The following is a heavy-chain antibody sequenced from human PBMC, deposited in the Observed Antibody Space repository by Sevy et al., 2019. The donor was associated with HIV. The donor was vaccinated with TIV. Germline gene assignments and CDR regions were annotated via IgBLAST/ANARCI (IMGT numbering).Heavy chain of an antibody. J-gene: IGHJ3*02. CDR3: ARVSCLYYYDSSGYPCKHLNAFDI. Sequence: ASVKVSCKASGYTFTSYGISWVRQAPGQGLEWMGWISAYNGNTNYAQKLQGRVTMTTDTSTSTAYMELRSLRSDDTAVYYCARVSCLYYYDSSGYPCKHLNAFDIWGQWTMVTVSS. CDR1: GYTFTSYG. CDR2: ISAYNGNT. D-gene: IGHD3-22*01. V-gene: IGHV1-18*01.